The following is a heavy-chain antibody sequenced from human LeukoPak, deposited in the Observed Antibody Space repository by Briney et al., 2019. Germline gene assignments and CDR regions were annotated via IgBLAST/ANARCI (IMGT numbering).Heavy chain of an antibody. Sequence: ASVKVSCKASGSTFTSYDINWVRQATGQGLEWMGWMNPNSGNTGYAQKFQGRVTITRNTSISTAYMELSSLRSEDTAVYYCARVGSSTSYYYYMDVWGKGTTVTVSS. CDR3: ARVGSSTSYYYYMDV. CDR1: GSTFTSYD. J-gene: IGHJ6*03. V-gene: IGHV1-8*03. CDR2: MNPNSGNT. D-gene: IGHD2-2*01.